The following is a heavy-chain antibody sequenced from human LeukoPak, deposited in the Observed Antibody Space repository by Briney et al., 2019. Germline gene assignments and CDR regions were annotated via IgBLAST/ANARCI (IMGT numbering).Heavy chain of an antibody. Sequence: PGGSLRLSCAASGFTFSNYGMHWVRQAPGKGLEWVAVISYDGSNKYYADSVKGRFTISRDNSKNTLYLQMNSLRAEDTAVYYCARGPVLEQLPNSDYWGQGTLVTVSS. CDR3: ARGPVLEQLPNSDY. CDR2: ISYDGSNK. J-gene: IGHJ4*02. V-gene: IGHV3-30*19. CDR1: GFTFSNYG. D-gene: IGHD6-13*01.